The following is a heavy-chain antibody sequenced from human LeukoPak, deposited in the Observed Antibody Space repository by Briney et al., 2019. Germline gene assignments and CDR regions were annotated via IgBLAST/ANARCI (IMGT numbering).Heavy chain of an antibody. J-gene: IGHJ4*02. V-gene: IGHV1-69*01. CDR2: IIPIFGTA. CDR1: GGTFSSYA. CDR3: ARGDCSSTSCYTPDY. Sequence: ASVKVSCKASGGTFSSYAISWVRQAPGQGLEWMGGIIPIFGTANYAQKFQGRVTITADESTSTAYMELSSLRSEDTAVYYCARGDCSSTSCYTPDYWGQGTLATVSS. D-gene: IGHD2-2*02.